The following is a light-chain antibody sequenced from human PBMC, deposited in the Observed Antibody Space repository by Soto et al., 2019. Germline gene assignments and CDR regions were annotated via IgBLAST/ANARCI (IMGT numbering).Light chain of an antibody. CDR1: QSVGSH. Sequence: EIVLTQSPATLSLSPRERATLSCRASQSVGSHLAWYQHKPGQSPRLLIYDASSRATGIPDRFSGGGSGTDSTLTISSLEPEEFAVYSCQRRDNWPKAFGPGTKVDIK. V-gene: IGKV3-11*01. CDR2: DAS. J-gene: IGKJ3*01. CDR3: QRRDNWPKA.